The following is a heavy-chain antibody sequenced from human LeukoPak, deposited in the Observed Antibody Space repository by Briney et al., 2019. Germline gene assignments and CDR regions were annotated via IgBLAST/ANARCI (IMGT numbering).Heavy chain of an antibody. CDR2: IYYSGST. Sequence: PSQTLSLTCTVSGGSISSGDYYWSWIRQPPGTGLEWIGYIYYSGSTNYNPSLKSRVTISVDTSKNQFSLKLSSVTAADTAVYYCAGGLYRARYYYDSSGWAHAFDIWGQGTMVTVSS. CDR1: GGSISSGDYY. CDR3: AGGLYRARYYYDSSGWAHAFDI. J-gene: IGHJ3*02. V-gene: IGHV4-30-4*01. D-gene: IGHD3-22*01.